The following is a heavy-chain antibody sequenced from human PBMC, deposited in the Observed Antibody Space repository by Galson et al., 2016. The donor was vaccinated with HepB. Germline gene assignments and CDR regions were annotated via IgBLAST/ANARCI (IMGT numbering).Heavy chain of an antibody. CDR2: ISGSGGST. V-gene: IGHV3-23*01. D-gene: IGHD3-10*01. Sequence: SLRLSCAASGFTFSSYWMVWVRQAPGKGLEWVSVISGSGGSTYYADSVKGRFTISRDNSKNKLYLQMNSLRAEDTAVYYCARVITMVRGILKQRDYYGMDVWGQGTTVTVSS. J-gene: IGHJ6*02. CDR1: GFTFSSYW. CDR3: ARVITMVRGILKQRDYYGMDV.